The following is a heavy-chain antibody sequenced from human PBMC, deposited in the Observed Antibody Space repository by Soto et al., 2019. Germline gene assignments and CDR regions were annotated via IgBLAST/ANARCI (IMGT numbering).Heavy chain of an antibody. D-gene: IGHD6-13*01. Sequence: PGGSLRLSCAASGFTFSSYAMSWVRQAPGKGLEWVSAISGSGGSTYYADSVKGRFTISRDNSKNTLYLQMNSLRAEDTAVYYCAKDSFEGPYGAAAGILNWFDPWGQGTLVTVSS. CDR1: GFTFSSYA. V-gene: IGHV3-23*01. CDR3: AKDSFEGPYGAAAGILNWFDP. CDR2: ISGSGGST. J-gene: IGHJ5*02.